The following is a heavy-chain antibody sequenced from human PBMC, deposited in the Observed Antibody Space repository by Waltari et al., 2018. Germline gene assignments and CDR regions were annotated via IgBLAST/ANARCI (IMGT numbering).Heavy chain of an antibody. CDR2: IIPILGIA. Sequence: QVQLVQSGAAVKKPGSSVKVSCKASGGTFSSYTISWVRQAPGQGLEWMGRIIPILGIANYAQKFQGRVTITADKSTSTAYMELSSLRSEDTAVYYCASGYCSSTSCWGGTDWFDPWGQGTLVTVSS. D-gene: IGHD2-2*01. J-gene: IGHJ5*02. CDR3: ASGYCSSTSCWGGTDWFDP. CDR1: GGTFSSYT. V-gene: IGHV1-69*02.